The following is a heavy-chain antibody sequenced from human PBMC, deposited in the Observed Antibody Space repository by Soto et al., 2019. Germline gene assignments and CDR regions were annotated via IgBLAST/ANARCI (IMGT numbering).Heavy chain of an antibody. D-gene: IGHD3-10*01. CDR3: AKHYGLGSYSFDI. CDR2: ISSSVTTT. Sequence: EVQLLESGGSLVQPGGSLRLSCAASGFTFSSYAMSWVRQAPGKGLEWVTGISSSVTTTYYADSVRGRFTISRDNSKNTLYLQMNSLRAEDTAVYYCAKHYGLGSYSFDIWGQGTMVTVSS. V-gene: IGHV3-23*01. J-gene: IGHJ3*02. CDR1: GFTFSSYA.